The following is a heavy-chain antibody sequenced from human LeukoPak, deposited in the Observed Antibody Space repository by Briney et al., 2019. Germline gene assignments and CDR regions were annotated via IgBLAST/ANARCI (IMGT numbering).Heavy chain of an antibody. CDR3: ARQFHGSGSYGYYFDY. V-gene: IGHV4-39*01. CDR2: IYYSGST. Sequence: PSETLSLTCTVSGGSISSSSYYWGWIRQPPWKGLEWIGSIYYSGSTYYNPSLKSRVTISVDTSKNQFSLKLSSVTAADSAVYYCARQFHGSGSYGYYFDYWGQGTLVTVSS. D-gene: IGHD3-10*01. CDR1: GGSISSSSYY. J-gene: IGHJ4*02.